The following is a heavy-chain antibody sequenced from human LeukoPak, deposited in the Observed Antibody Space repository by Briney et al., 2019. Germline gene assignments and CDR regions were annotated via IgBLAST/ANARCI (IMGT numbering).Heavy chain of an antibody. V-gene: IGHV1-18*01. J-gene: IGHJ6*01. Sequence: ASVKVSCKASGYTFTSYGISWVRQAPGQGLEWMGWISAYNGNTNYAQKLQGRVTMTTDTSTSTAYMELRSLRSDDTAVYYCARCGGVRGNRSRRYYSYYYQDGDVWGQGTTVAVSS. CDR1: GYTFTSYG. CDR3: ARCGGVRGNRSRRYYSYYYQDGDV. D-gene: IGHD2-21*01. CDR2: ISAYNGNT.